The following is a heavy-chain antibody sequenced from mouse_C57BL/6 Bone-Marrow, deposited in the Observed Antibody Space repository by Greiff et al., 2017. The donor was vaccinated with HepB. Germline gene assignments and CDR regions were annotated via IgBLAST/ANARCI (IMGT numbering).Heavy chain of an antibody. CDR1: GFTFSDYG. D-gene: IGHD2-1*01. CDR2: ISNLAYSI. Sequence: EVNVVESGGGLVQPGGSLKLSCAASGFTFSDYGMAWVRQAPRKGPEWVAFISNLAYSIYYADTVTGRFTISRENAKNTLYLEMSSLRSEDTAMYYCARQGGGYGNYETWFAYWGQGTLVTVSA. CDR3: ARQGGGYGNYETWFAY. V-gene: IGHV5-15*01. J-gene: IGHJ3*01.